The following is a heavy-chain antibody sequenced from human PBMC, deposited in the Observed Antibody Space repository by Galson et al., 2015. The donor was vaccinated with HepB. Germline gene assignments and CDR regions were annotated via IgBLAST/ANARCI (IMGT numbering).Heavy chain of an antibody. J-gene: IGHJ4*02. CDR3: AREAREFGESLDY. CDR2: FSSSGTTI. V-gene: IGHV3-48*03. D-gene: IGHD3-10*01. CDR1: GFTFSSYE. Sequence: SLRLSCAASGFTFSSYEINWVRQAPGEGLEWISYFSSSGTTIYYADSVKGRFTISRDNARNSLYLQMNSLRAEDTAVYYCAREAREFGESLDYWGQGTLVTVSS.